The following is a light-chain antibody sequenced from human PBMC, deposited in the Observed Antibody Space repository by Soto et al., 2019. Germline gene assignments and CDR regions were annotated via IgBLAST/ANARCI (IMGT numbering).Light chain of an antibody. CDR3: QQYGSSPLT. Sequence: EIVLTQSPDTLSLSSGERATLSCRASQRISNYYLAWYHQKPGQAPRLLIYGASSRATVVPDRFSGSVSVTDFTITISRLEADYFAVYCCQQYGSSPLTFGGGTKVEIK. CDR1: QRISNYY. V-gene: IGKV3-20*01. J-gene: IGKJ4*01. CDR2: GAS.